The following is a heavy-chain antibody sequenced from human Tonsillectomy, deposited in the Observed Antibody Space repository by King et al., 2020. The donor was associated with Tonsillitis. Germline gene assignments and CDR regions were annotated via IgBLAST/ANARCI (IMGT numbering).Heavy chain of an antibody. D-gene: IGHD2-15*01. CDR3: VRGMLTGSCADY. J-gene: IGHJ4*02. Sequence: VQLVESGGGLVQPGGPLRLSCAASGFTFRSYALSWVRQSPGKGLQWVSAISGSGYKTYYIDSVKGRFTISRDNSKNTVSLQMNSLRAEDTGVYYCVRGMLTGSCADYWGQGTLVTVPS. V-gene: IGHV3-23*04. CDR1: GFTFRSYA. CDR2: ISGSGYKT.